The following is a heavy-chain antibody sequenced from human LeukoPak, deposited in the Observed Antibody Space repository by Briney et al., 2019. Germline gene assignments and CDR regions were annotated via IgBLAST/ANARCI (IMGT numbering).Heavy chain of an antibody. D-gene: IGHD1-1*01. CDR3: ARDRDNWNDPPGAFDI. J-gene: IGHJ3*02. Sequence: SVKVSCKASGYTFTGYYMHWVRQAPGQGLEWMGGIIPIFGTANYAQKFQGRVTITTDESTSTAYVELSSLRSEDTAVYYCARDRDNWNDPPGAFDIWGQGTMVTVSS. CDR1: GYTFTGYY. CDR2: IIPIFGTA. V-gene: IGHV1-69*05.